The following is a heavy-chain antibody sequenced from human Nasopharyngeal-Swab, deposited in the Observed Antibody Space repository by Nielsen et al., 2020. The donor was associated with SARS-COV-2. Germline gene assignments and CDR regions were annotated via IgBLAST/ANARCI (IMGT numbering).Heavy chain of an antibody. CDR1: VFTFSNYN. CDR2: ISSSSTYI. CDR3: AKAPYLRGLDV. J-gene: IGHJ6*02. D-gene: IGHD2-21*01. V-gene: IGHV3-21*04. Sequence: GGSLRLSCAASVFTFSNYNMNWVRQAPGKGLEWVSSISSSSTYIYYADSVKGRFTISRDNSKNTLYLQMNSLRVEDTALYYCAKAPYLRGLDVWGQGTTVTVSS.